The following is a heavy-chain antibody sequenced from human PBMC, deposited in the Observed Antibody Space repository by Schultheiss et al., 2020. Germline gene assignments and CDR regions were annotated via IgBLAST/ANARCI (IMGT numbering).Heavy chain of an antibody. CDR3: ARLWELTGRWFDP. CDR1: GGFFSGDY. Sequence: SETLSLTCAVYGGFFSGDYWSWIRQSPGKGLAWIGSIYYSGSTYYKPSLKSRVTISVDTSKNQFSLKLSSVTAADTAVYYCARLWELTGRWFDPWGQGALVTVSS. V-gene: IGHV4-34*01. D-gene: IGHD1-26*01. CDR2: IYYSGST. J-gene: IGHJ5*02.